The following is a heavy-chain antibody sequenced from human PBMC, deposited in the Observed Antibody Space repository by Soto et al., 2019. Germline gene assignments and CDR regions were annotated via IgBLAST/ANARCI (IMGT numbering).Heavy chain of an antibody. CDR1: GFTFSSYA. Sequence: EVQLLESGGGLVQPGGSLRLSCAASGFTFSSYAMSWVRQAPGKGREWVSAISGSGGSTYYADSVKGRFTISRDNSKNTLYLQMNSLRAEDTAVYYCAKAYRSPYSSADYWGQGTLVTVSS. CDR2: ISGSGGST. CDR3: AKAYRSPYSSADY. J-gene: IGHJ4*02. V-gene: IGHV3-23*01. D-gene: IGHD6-19*01.